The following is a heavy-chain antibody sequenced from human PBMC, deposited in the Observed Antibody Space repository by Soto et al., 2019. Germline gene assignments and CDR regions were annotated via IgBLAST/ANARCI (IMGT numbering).Heavy chain of an antibody. D-gene: IGHD4-17*01. CDR2: IYYSGST. Sequence: QVQLQESGPGLVKPSQTLSLTCTVSGGSISSGDYYWSCIRQPPGKGLEWIGYIYYSGSTYYNPSLKSRVTISVDTSMNQFSLKPSSVTAADTAVYYCARDTDYGDYPYWYFDLWGRGTLVTVSS. V-gene: IGHV4-30-4*01. J-gene: IGHJ2*01. CDR3: ARDTDYGDYPYWYFDL. CDR1: GGSISSGDYY.